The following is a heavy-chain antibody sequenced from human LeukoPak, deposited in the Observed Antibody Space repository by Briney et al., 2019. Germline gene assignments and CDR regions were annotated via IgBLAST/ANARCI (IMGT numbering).Heavy chain of an antibody. Sequence: GGSLRLSCAASGFTFSNYGMHWVRQAPGKGLEWVAFIRYDGNNKYYADSVKGRFTISRDNSKNTLYLQMSSLRPDDTAIYYCAKDRDLASWGQGTLVTVSS. CDR3: AKDRDLAS. CDR1: GFTFSNYG. V-gene: IGHV3-30*02. CDR2: IRYDGNNK. J-gene: IGHJ5*02.